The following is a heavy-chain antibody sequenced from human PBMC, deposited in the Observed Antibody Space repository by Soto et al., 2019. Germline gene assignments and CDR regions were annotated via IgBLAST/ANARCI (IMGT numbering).Heavy chain of an antibody. V-gene: IGHV1-69*13. Sequence: SVKVSRKASGGTFSSYAISWVRQAPGQGLEWMGGIIPIFGTANYAQKFQGRVTITADESTSTAYMELSSLRSEDTAVYYCARESYCSGGSCYSEIDAFDIWGQGTMVTVSS. CDR1: GGTFSSYA. CDR2: IIPIFGTA. J-gene: IGHJ3*02. CDR3: ARESYCSGGSCYSEIDAFDI. D-gene: IGHD2-15*01.